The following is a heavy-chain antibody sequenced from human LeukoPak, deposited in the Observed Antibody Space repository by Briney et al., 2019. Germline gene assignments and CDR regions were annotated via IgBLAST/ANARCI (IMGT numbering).Heavy chain of an antibody. CDR2: IYYSGIT. V-gene: IGHV4-31*03. J-gene: IGHJ5*02. Sequence: SETLSLTCTVSGGSISSGGYCWSWIRQHPGKGLVWIGYIYYSGITYYNPSLKSRVTISVDTSKNQFSLKLSSVTAADTAVYYCARDVVVAATKYNWFDPWGQGTLVTVSS. CDR1: GGSISSGGYC. CDR3: ARDVVVAATKYNWFDP. D-gene: IGHD2-15*01.